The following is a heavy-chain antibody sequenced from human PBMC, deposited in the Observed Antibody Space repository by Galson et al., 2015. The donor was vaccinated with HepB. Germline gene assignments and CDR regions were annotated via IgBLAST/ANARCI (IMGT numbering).Heavy chain of an antibody. J-gene: IGHJ4*02. V-gene: IGHV3-30-3*01. CDR2: ISYDGSNK. CDR1: GFTFSSYS. Sequence: SLRLSCAASGFTFSSYSMHWVRQAPGKGLEWVAVISYDGSNKYYADSVKGRFTISRDTFKNTLYLQMNSLRADDTAVYYCARDLRPLKGGVVITPPHYWGQGTLVTVSS. CDR3: ARDLRPLKGGVVITPPHY. D-gene: IGHD3-3*01.